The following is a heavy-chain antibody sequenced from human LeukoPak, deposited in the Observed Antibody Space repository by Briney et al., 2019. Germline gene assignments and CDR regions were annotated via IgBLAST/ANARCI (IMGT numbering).Heavy chain of an antibody. Sequence: GGSLRLSCAASGFTFSSYGMHWVRQAPGKGLEWVAAISYDGSNKYYADSVKGRFTISRDNSKNTLYLQMNSLRAEDTAVYYCAKDSAGSGSYNAFDIWGQGTMVTVSS. CDR1: GFTFSSYG. V-gene: IGHV3-30*18. CDR2: ISYDGSNK. J-gene: IGHJ3*02. CDR3: AKDSAGSGSYNAFDI. D-gene: IGHD3-10*01.